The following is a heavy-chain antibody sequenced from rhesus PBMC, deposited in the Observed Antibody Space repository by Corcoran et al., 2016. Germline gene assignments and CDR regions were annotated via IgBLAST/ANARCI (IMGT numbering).Heavy chain of an antibody. V-gene: IGHV4-160*01. CDR2: MCCRGGST. CDR3: ARRSYRSYWYFDL. CDR1: GGSISRNY. D-gene: IGHD4-23*01. J-gene: IGHJ2*01. Sequence: QVQLQESGPGLVKPSETLSLTCAVSGGSISRNYWSWIRKPPGKGLAWNGHMCCRGGSTDDNPSLKSRVTISTDTAKNQCSLNLRSVTAADTAVYYCARRSYRSYWYFDLWGPGTPITISS.